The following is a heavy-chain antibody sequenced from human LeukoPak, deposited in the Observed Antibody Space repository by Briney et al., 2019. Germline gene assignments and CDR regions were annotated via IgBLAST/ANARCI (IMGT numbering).Heavy chain of an antibody. V-gene: IGHV4-34*01. CDR3: ARGGGIAAAFDY. CDR2: TNHSGST. CDR1: GGSFSGYY. J-gene: IGHJ4*02. D-gene: IGHD6-13*01. Sequence: KPSETLSLTCAVYGGSFSGYYWSWIRQPPWKGLEWIGETNHSGSTNYNPSLKSRVTISVDTSKNQFSLKLSSVTATDTAVYYCARGGGIAAAFDYWGQGTLVTVSS.